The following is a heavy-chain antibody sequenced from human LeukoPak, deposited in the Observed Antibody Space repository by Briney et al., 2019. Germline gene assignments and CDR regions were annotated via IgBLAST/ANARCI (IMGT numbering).Heavy chain of an antibody. CDR2: MNPNSGNT. D-gene: IGHD3-10*01. Sequence: ASVKVSCKASGYTFTSYDINWVRQATGRGLKWMGWMNPNSGNTGYAQKFQGRVTITADKSTSTAYMELSSLRSEDTAVYYCARDGYYYGSGSYYLFDYWGRGTLVTVSS. CDR3: ARDGYYYGSGSYYLFDY. J-gene: IGHJ4*02. CDR1: GYTFTSYD. V-gene: IGHV1-8*01.